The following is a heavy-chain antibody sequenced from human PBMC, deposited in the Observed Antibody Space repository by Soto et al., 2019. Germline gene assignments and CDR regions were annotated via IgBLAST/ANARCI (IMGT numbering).Heavy chain of an antibody. D-gene: IGHD6-6*01. Sequence: QVQLVESGGGVVQPGRSLRLSCAASGFTFSSYGMHWVRQAPGKGLEWVAVIWYDGSNKYYAESVKGRFTISRDNSKNTLYLQMNSLRAEDTAVYYCARGLAARPFGMDVWGQGTTVTVSS. CDR2: IWYDGSNK. CDR1: GFTFSSYG. CDR3: ARGLAARPFGMDV. V-gene: IGHV3-33*01. J-gene: IGHJ6*02.